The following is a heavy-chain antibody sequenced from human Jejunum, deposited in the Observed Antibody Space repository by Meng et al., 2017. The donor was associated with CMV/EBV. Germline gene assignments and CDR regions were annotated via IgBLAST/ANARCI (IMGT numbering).Heavy chain of an antibody. J-gene: IGHJ5*02. CDR1: VYPFTNYG. CDR3: ARDIYGEDDWFDP. V-gene: IGHV1-18*01. D-gene: IGHD4-17*01. Sequence: SVYPFTNYGVGLVRQAPGQGLEWMGWISTYNGNTKYAEKFQGRVTMSTDTSTRTVYMELRSLRSDDTAVYYCARDIYGEDDWFDPWGLGTLVTVSS. CDR2: ISTYNGNT.